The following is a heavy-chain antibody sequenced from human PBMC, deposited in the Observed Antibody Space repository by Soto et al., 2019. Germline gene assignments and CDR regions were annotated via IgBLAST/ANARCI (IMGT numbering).Heavy chain of an antibody. CDR3: ARDQWRQLVGDYYFDY. V-gene: IGHV3-7*05. Sequence: PGGSLRLSCAASGFTFSSYWMSWVRQAPGKGLEWVANIKQGGSEKYYADSVTGRFTISRDNAKNSLYLQMNSLRAEDTAVYYCARDQWRQLVGDYYFDYWGQGTLVTVSS. D-gene: IGHD6-6*01. CDR2: IKQGGSEK. J-gene: IGHJ4*02. CDR1: GFTFSSYW.